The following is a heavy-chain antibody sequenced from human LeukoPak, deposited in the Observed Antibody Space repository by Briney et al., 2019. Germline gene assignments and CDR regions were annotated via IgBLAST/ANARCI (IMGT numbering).Heavy chain of an antibody. CDR2: MNPNSGGT. V-gene: IGHV1-2*02. Sequence: ASVKVSCKASEYTFTGYYIHWVRQAPGQGLEWMGWMNPNSGGTNYAQKFQGRVTMTRDTSISTAYMELSRLRSDDTAVYYCARDPYYDILTGYYYYYIDVWGKGTTVTISS. CDR1: EYTFTGYY. J-gene: IGHJ6*03. CDR3: ARDPYYDILTGYYYYYIDV. D-gene: IGHD3-9*01.